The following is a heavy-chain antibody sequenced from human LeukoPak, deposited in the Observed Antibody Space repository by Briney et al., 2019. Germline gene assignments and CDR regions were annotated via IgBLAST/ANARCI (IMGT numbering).Heavy chain of an antibody. CDR2: IIPMLGKA. Sequence: SVKVSCKASGGSFRNSAVTWVRQAPGQGLEWMGRIIPMLGKASYAQKFQGRVTITADKSTTTAYMELSSLRSEDTAVYYCARGGYYGSGKNYYHGLDVWGQGTTVTVS. CDR1: GGSFRNSA. V-gene: IGHV1-69*04. J-gene: IGHJ6*02. D-gene: IGHD3-10*01. CDR3: ARGGYYGSGKNYYHGLDV.